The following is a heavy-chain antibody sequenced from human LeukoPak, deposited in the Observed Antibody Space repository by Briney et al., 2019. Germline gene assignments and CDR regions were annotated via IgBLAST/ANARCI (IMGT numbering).Heavy chain of an antibody. CDR3: VRDQDYCTASSCSFYFDY. CDR1: GFTFSDYY. V-gene: IGHV3-11*04. J-gene: IGHJ4*02. CDR2: ISSSGSTI. Sequence: GGSLRLSCAASGFTFSDYYMSWIRQAPGKGLEWVSYISSSGSTIYYADSVKGQFTISRDNAKKSLYLHMSSLRVDDTAVYYCVRDQDYCTASSCSFYFDYWGQGTLVTVSS. D-gene: IGHD2-2*01.